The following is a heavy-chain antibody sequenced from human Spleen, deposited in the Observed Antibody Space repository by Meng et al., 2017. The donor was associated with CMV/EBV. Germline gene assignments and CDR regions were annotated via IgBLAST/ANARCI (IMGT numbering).Heavy chain of an antibody. D-gene: IGHD1-1*01. Sequence: GESLKISCAASGFTFSSYAMHWVRQAPGKGLEWVAVISYDGSNKYYADSVKGRFTISRDNSKNTLYLQMNSLRAEDTAVYCCAREGYDAFDIWGQGTMVTVSS. J-gene: IGHJ3*02. CDR1: GFTFSSYA. V-gene: IGHV3-30-3*01. CDR3: AREGYDAFDI. CDR2: ISYDGSNK.